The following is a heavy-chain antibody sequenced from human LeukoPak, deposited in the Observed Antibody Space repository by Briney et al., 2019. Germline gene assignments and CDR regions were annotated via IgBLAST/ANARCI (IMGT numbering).Heavy chain of an antibody. CDR2: ISSSGSTI. CDR3: ARDMGGYYDYVWGSYRSNWFDP. V-gene: IGHV3-48*04. J-gene: IGHJ5*02. CDR1: GFTFSSYS. D-gene: IGHD3-16*02. Sequence: GGSLRLSCAASGFTFSSYSMNWVRQAPGKGLEWVSYISSSGSTIYYADSVKGRFTISRDNAKNSLYLQMNSLRAEDTAVYYCARDMGGYYDYVWGSYRSNWFDPWGQGTLVTVSS.